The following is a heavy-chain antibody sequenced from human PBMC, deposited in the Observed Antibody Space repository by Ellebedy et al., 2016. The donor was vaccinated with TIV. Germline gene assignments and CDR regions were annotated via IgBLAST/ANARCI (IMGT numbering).Heavy chain of an antibody. Sequence: GESLKISCTASGFSFSDYYMAWIRQAPGKGLEWLSYIGNYDNFKYYADPVKGRFTISRDKAKKSLYLQMNSLRAEDTAVYFCARDSLDFYDDTDYYYFHWWGQGTLVTVSS. J-gene: IGHJ4*02. CDR2: IGNYDNFK. D-gene: IGHD3-22*01. V-gene: IGHV3-11*01. CDR1: GFSFSDYY. CDR3: ARDSLDFYDDTDYYYFHW.